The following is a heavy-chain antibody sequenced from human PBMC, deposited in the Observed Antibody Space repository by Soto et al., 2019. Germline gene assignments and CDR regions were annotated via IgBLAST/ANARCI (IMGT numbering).Heavy chain of an antibody. J-gene: IGHJ4*02. Sequence: SETLSLTCTVSGGSITNYYWSWIRQAPGKNFEWIAHIYSSGSAHYNPSLKSRVTISLGPSENQLSLSLTSVTAADTAIYYCARNPPGPVDFDLWGQVILATVSP. CDR1: GGSITNYY. V-gene: IGHV4-59*01. CDR2: IYSSGSA. CDR3: ARNPPGPVDFDL.